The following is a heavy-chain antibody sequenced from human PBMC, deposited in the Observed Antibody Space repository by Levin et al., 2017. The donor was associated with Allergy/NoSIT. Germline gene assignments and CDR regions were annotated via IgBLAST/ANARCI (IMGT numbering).Heavy chain of an antibody. Sequence: KPSETLSLTCTVSGGSISSYYWSWIRQPPGKGLEWIGYIYYSGSTNYNPSLKSRVTISVDTSKNQFSLKLSSVTAADTAVYYCATTLTGGWGYYYYGMDVWGQGTTVTVSS. CDR1: GGSISSYY. CDR3: ATTLTGGWGYYYYGMDV. D-gene: IGHD7-27*01. J-gene: IGHJ6*02. CDR2: IYYSGST. V-gene: IGHV4-59*01.